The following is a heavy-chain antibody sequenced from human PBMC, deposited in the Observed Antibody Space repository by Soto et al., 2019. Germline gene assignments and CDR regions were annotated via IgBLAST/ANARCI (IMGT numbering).Heavy chain of an antibody. J-gene: IGHJ6*02. CDR3: ARDQKNPYCSGGSCYSGMDV. V-gene: IGHV4-4*02. Sequence: SETPSLTCAVSGGSISSSNWWSWVRQPPGKGLEWIGEIYHSGSTNYNPSLKSRVTISVDKSKNQFSLKLSSVTAADTAVYYCARDQKNPYCSGGSCYSGMDVWGQGTTVTVSS. D-gene: IGHD2-15*01. CDR2: IYHSGST. CDR1: GGSISSSNW.